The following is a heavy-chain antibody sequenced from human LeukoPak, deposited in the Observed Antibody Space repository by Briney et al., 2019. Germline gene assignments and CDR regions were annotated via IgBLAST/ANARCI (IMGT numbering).Heavy chain of an antibody. V-gene: IGHV3-74*01. CDR3: ARVMGRYCSSTSCYVDY. CDR2: INSDGSST. J-gene: IGHJ4*02. Sequence: GGSLRLSCAASGFTFSSYWMHWVRQAPGKGLVWVSRINSDGSSTSYADSVKGRFTISRDNAKNTLYLQMNSLRAEDTAVYYCARVMGRYCSSTSCYVDYWGQGTLVTVSS. D-gene: IGHD2-2*01. CDR1: GFTFSSYW.